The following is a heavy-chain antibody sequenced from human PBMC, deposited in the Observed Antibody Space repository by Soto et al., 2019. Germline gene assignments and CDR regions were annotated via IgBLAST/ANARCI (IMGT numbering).Heavy chain of an antibody. V-gene: IGHV3-21*01. CDR1: GFTFSSYS. D-gene: IGHD4-17*01. CDR3: ARDGVDGDYVGYYYGMDV. CDR2: ISSSSSYI. Sequence: PVGSLRLSCAASGFTFSSYSMNWVRQAPGKGLEWVSSISSSSSYIYYADSVKGRFTISRDNAKNSLYLQMNSLRAEDTAVYYCARDGVDGDYVGYYYGMDVWGQGTTVTVSS. J-gene: IGHJ6*02.